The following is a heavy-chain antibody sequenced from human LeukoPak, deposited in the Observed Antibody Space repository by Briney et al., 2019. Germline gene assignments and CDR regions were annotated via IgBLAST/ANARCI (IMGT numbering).Heavy chain of an antibody. J-gene: IGHJ4*02. D-gene: IGHD3-10*01. Sequence: GGSLRLSCAASGFTFSSYAVHWVRQAPGKGLECVAVISYDGNNKYYADSVRGRFTISRDNSKNTLNLEMNSLRAEDTAVYYCARDFGETPTGPYFWGQGTLVTVSS. CDR3: ARDFGETPTGPYF. CDR1: GFTFSSYA. V-gene: IGHV3-30-3*01. CDR2: ISYDGNNK.